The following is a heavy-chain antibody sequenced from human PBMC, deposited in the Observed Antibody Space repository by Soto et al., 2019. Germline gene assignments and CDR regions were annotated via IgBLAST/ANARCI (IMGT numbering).Heavy chain of an antibody. CDR1: GGSISSGGYS. V-gene: IGHV4-30-4*07. J-gene: IGHJ5*02. CDR2: IYYSGST. Sequence: TLSLTCAVSGGSISSGGYSWSWIRQPPGKGLEWIGYIYYSGSTNYNPSLKSRVTISVDTSKNQFSLKLSSVTAADTAVYYCARVPGPWGQGTVVTVS. CDR3: ARVPGP.